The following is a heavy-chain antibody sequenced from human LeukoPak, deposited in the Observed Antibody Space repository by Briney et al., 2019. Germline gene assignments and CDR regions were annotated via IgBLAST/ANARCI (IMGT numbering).Heavy chain of an antibody. CDR3: ARGPGFFFMKIRGLRY. J-gene: IGHJ4*02. CDR2: ISGYNGNT. D-gene: IGHD3-10*01. V-gene: IGHV1-18*01. Sequence: ASVKVSCKTSGYNFTSYGISWLRQAPGQGLEWLGWISGYNGNTNHAQKVQDRVTLTADTSTGTAYMELRGLRSDDTAVYYCARGPGFFFMKIRGLRYWGQGTLVTVSS. CDR1: GYNFTSYG.